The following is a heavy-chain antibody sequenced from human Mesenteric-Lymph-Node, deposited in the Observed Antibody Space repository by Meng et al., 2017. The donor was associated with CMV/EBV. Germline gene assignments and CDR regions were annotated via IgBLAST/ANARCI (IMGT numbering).Heavy chain of an antibody. V-gene: IGHV4-34*01. Sequence: TCAVYVEPFSAFHWSWSRQPPGKGREWIGEINMWRSTTYNPSLKSRLTISLDTSKNQFSLRLSSVTAADTAVYYCARGRLVASGREDYWGQGTLVTVSS. J-gene: IGHJ4*02. CDR1: VEPFSAFH. CDR3: ARGRLVASGREDY. CDR2: INMWRST. D-gene: IGHD2-15*01.